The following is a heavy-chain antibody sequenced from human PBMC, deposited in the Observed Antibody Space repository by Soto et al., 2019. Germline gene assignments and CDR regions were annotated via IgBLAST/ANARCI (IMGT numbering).Heavy chain of an antibody. CDR3: ARHQVVASSAGYYGMDV. Sequence: PGESLKISCKGSGYSFTSYWISWVRQMPGKGLEWMGRIDPSDSYTNYSPSFQGHVTISADKSISTAYLQWSSLKASDTAMYYCARHQVVASSAGYYGMDVWGQGTTVTV. CDR1: GYSFTSYW. J-gene: IGHJ6*02. CDR2: IDPSDSYT. V-gene: IGHV5-10-1*01. D-gene: IGHD2-15*01.